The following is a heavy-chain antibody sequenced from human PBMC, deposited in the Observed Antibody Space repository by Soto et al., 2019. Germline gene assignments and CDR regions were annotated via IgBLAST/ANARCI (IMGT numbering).Heavy chain of an antibody. D-gene: IGHD3-16*01. CDR2: IYNGEST. V-gene: IGHV3-53*01. Sequence: GGSLRLSCAASGFTFSSYSMNWVRQAPGKGLEWVSFIYNGESTQYADSVKGRFTISSDMTKNTLYLQMNSLRVEDTAVYYCERDGRGLGKLSLFAYWGQGTLVTVSA. J-gene: IGHJ4*02. CDR1: GFTFSSYS. CDR3: ERDGRGLGKLSLFAY.